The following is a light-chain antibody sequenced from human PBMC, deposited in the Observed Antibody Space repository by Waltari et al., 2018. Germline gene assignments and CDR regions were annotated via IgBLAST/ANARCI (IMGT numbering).Light chain of an antibody. CDR3: QQYATLPLT. Sequence: DIQMTQSPSSLSASVGDRVTITCQASQDVRKNLNWFQQKPGKAPQVLIFDASNSQAAVPSRFSGSGSGTDFASTISSLQPEDIGTYYCQQYATLPLTFGGGTRVEIK. J-gene: IGKJ4*01. CDR1: QDVRKN. CDR2: DAS. V-gene: IGKV1-33*01.